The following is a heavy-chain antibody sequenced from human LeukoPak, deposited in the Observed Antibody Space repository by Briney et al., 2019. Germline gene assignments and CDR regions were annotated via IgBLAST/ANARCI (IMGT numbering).Heavy chain of an antibody. CDR3: ARELTKPVYYYYYLDV. Sequence: SVKVTCKASGYTFTGYYMHWVRQAPGQEVEWMGCINPNSGFTNYVQKFQDRLTMTRDTPISTVYMEPSRLRSDDTAVYYCARELTKPVYYYYYLDVWGKGTTVTVSS. CDR2: INPNSGFT. V-gene: IGHV1-2*02. CDR1: GYTFTGYY. J-gene: IGHJ6*03.